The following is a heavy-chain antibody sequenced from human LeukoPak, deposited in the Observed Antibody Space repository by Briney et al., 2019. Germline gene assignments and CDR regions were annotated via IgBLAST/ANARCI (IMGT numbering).Heavy chain of an antibody. Sequence: SETLSLTCTVSGGSSSSYVGTWIRQPPGKGLEWIGYIYYTGSTNYNPSLKSRVTISLDTSKNQFSLRLTSATAADTAVYYCARGIGGGSRVDYWGQGTLVTVSS. CDR1: GGSSSSYV. CDR3: ARGIGGGSRVDY. J-gene: IGHJ4*02. D-gene: IGHD1-26*01. V-gene: IGHV4-59*01. CDR2: IYYTGST.